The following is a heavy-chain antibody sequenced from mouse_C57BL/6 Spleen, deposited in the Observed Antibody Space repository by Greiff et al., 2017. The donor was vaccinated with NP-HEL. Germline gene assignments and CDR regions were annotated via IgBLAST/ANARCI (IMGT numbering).Heavy chain of an antibody. CDR1: GYTFTDYE. J-gene: IGHJ3*01. Sequence: QVQLQQSGAELVRPGASVTLSCKASGYTFTDYEMHWVKQTPVHGLEWIGAIDPETGGTAYNQKFKGKAILTADKSSSTAYMELRSLTSEDSAVYYCTIDYYGSSWRFAYWGQGTLVTVSA. V-gene: IGHV1-15*01. D-gene: IGHD1-1*01. CDR3: TIDYYGSSWRFAY. CDR2: IDPETGGT.